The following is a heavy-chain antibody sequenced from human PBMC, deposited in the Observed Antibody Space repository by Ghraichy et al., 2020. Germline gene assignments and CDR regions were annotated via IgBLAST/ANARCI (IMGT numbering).Heavy chain of an antibody. CDR1: GFTFSSYS. Sequence: GGSLRLSCAASGFTFSSYSMNWVRQAPGKGLDWVSSISSSSSYIYYADSVKGRFTISRDNAKNSLYLQMNSLRAEDTAVYYCARGIQLWSATLDYWGQGTLVTVSS. D-gene: IGHD5-18*01. J-gene: IGHJ4*02. CDR3: ARGIQLWSATLDY. CDR2: ISSSSSYI. V-gene: IGHV3-21*01.